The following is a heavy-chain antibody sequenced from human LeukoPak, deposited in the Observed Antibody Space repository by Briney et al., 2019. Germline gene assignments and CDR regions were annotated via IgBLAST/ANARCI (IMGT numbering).Heavy chain of an antibody. CDR2: ISGGGGDT. Sequence: GGSLRLSCAASGFTFSTYAMTWVRQAPGKGLEWVSAISGGGGDTSYADSVKGRFTISRDNSKNTVYLQMNSVRAEDTAVYYCAKDGVYSGSYYEDYWGQGTLVTVSS. J-gene: IGHJ4*02. V-gene: IGHV3-23*01. CDR1: GFTFSTYA. D-gene: IGHD1-26*01. CDR3: AKDGVYSGSYYEDY.